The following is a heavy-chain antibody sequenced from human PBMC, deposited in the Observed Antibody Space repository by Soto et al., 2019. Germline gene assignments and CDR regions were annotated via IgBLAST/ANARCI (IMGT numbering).Heavy chain of an antibody. Sequence: EVQLVESGGGLVKPGGSLRLSCAASGFTFSSYSMNWVRQAPGKGLEWVSSISSSSSYIYYADSVKGRFTISRDNAKNPLYLQMNRLRAQDTAVYYCARLTSYDSSGYSCYWGQGTLVTVSS. J-gene: IGHJ4*02. D-gene: IGHD3-22*01. CDR2: ISSSSSYI. CDR1: GFTFSSYS. CDR3: ARLTSYDSSGYSCY. V-gene: IGHV3-21*01.